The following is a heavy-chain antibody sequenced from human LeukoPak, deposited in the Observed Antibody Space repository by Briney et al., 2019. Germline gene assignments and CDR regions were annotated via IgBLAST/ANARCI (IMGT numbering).Heavy chain of an antibody. J-gene: IGHJ6*02. CDR1: GFTFSDYY. Sequence: GGSLRLSCAVSGFTFSDYYMSWIRQAPGKGLEWVSYISSSSSYTNYADSVKGRFTISRDNAKNSLYLQMNSLRAEDTAVYYCARDTPRELPYYYGMDVWGQGTTVTVSS. D-gene: IGHD1-26*01. V-gene: IGHV3-11*05. CDR2: ISSSSSYT. CDR3: ARDTPRELPYYYGMDV.